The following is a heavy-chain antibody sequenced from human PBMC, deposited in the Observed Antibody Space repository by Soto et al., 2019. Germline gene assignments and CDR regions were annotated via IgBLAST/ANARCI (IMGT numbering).Heavy chain of an antibody. V-gene: IGHV3-66*01. CDR2: IYSGGST. CDR3: ARDVYDSSGYYLEYFQH. CDR1: GITFTNYW. Sequence: PGGSLRLSCVASGITFTNYWMHWVRQAPGKGLEWVSVIYSGGSTYYADSVKGRFTISRDNSKNTLYLQMNSLRAEDTAVYYCARDVYDSSGYYLEYFQHWGQGTLVTVSS. D-gene: IGHD3-22*01. J-gene: IGHJ1*01.